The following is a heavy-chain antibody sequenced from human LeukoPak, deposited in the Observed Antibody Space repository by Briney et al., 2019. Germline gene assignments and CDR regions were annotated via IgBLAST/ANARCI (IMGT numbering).Heavy chain of an antibody. D-gene: IGHD5-24*01. CDR3: ARDAEQLDGMDV. V-gene: IGHV3-66*01. J-gene: IGHJ6*02. CDR1: GFTVSSNY. CDR2: IYSGGST. Sequence: PGESLRLSCAASGFTVSSNYMSWVRQAPGKGLEWVSVIYSGGSTYYADSVKGRFTISRDNSKNTLYLQMNSLRAEDTAVYYCARDAEQLDGMDVWGQGTTVTVSS.